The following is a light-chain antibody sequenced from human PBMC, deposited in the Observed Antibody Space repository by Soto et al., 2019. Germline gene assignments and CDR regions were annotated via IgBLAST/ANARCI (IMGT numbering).Light chain of an antibody. CDR1: QSISASF. J-gene: IGKJ1*01. V-gene: IGKV3-20*01. Sequence: EIVLTQSPGTLSLSPGERVTLSCRASQSISASFLAWYQQKPGQAPRLLIYAASSRATGIPDRFSGSGSETDFTLTISRLEPEDFAVYYCQQYDSSPSTFGQGTKVEV. CDR3: QQYDSSPST. CDR2: AAS.